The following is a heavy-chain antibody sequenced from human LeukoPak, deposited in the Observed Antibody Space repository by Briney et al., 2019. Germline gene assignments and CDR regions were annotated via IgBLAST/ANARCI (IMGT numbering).Heavy chain of an antibody. V-gene: IGHV3-30-3*01. J-gene: IGHJ1*01. D-gene: IGHD3-3*02. CDR1: GFSFSAHK. Sequence: GGSLRLSCAASGFSFSAHKMNWVRQAPGKGLEWVAVISYDGTKIYYADSAKGRFTISSDNSKNMVYLQMNSLRAEDTALYYCARDSVKLPGISYFDNWGQGTLVTVSS. CDR3: ARDSVKLPGISYFDN. CDR2: ISYDGTKI.